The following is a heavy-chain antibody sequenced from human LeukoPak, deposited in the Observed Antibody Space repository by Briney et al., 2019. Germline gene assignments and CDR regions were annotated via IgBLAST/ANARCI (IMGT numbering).Heavy chain of an antibody. CDR1: GFTFSNYA. CDR2: ISGSGVNT. D-gene: IGHD4-11*01. CDR3: AKDLAYSNYDLKYGMDV. J-gene: IGHJ6*02. V-gene: IGHV3-23*01. Sequence: PGGSLRLSCAASGFTFSNYAMSSVRQAPGKGLEWVSGISGSGVNTYYADSVKGRFTISRDNSKNTLYLQMNSLRAEDTAVYYCAKDLAYSNYDLKYGMDVWGQGTTVTVSS.